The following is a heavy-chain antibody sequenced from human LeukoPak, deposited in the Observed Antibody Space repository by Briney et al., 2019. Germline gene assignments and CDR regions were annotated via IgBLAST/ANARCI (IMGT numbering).Heavy chain of an antibody. CDR2: INPSGFST. D-gene: IGHD5-18*01. V-gene: IGHV1-46*01. Sequence: ASVKVSCKASGYTFTSYYMHWVRQAPGQGLEWMGIINPSGFSTTYAQKFQGRVTMTRDTSTSTVYMELSSLRSEDTAVYYCARDERDGGDTAMLGANNWFDPWGQGTLVTVSP. CDR1: GYTFTSYY. J-gene: IGHJ5*02. CDR3: ARDERDGGDTAMLGANNWFDP.